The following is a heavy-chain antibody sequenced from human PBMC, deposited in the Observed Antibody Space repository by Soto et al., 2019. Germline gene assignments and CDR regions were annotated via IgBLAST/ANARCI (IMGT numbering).Heavy chain of an antibody. V-gene: IGHV4-34*01. CDR3: ARVSSGVGPDY. CDR2: INHSGST. Sequence: SETLSLTCAVYGGPFSAYYCRWIRQPPGKGLEWIGEINHSGSTNYNPSLKSRVTISVDTSKNQFSLSLSSVTAADTAVYYCARVSSGVGPDYWGQGTLVTVYS. J-gene: IGHJ4*02. CDR1: GGPFSAYY. D-gene: IGHD1-26*01.